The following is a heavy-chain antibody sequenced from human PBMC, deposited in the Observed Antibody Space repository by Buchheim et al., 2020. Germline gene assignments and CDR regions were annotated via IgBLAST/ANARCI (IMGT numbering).Heavy chain of an antibody. V-gene: IGHV3-15*01. J-gene: IGHJ4*02. CDR1: GFTFRNVW. CDR2: MKSIADGGTT. Sequence: EVQLVESGGGLIQPGGSLRLSCAASGFTFRNVWMSWVRQTPGKGLEWVGRMKSIADGGTTDYAAPVKGRFTIFRDDFKNMLFLQMNSLRTEDTAVYYCATEPYVWGNYRYSTNDYWGQG. CDR3: ATEPYVWGNYRYSTNDY. D-gene: IGHD3-16*02.